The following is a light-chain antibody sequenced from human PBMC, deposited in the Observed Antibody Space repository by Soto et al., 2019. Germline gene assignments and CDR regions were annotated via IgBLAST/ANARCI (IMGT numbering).Light chain of an antibody. V-gene: IGKV3-15*01. Sequence: EIVITQSTATLSVSPGERATLSCRASQSVSSNLAWYQKKPGQAPRLLIYGAFTRATGIPARFSGSGSGTEFTLTISSLQSEDFAVYYCQQYNNWPPITFGQGTRLEIK. CDR1: QSVSSN. CDR2: GAF. CDR3: QQYNNWPPIT. J-gene: IGKJ5*01.